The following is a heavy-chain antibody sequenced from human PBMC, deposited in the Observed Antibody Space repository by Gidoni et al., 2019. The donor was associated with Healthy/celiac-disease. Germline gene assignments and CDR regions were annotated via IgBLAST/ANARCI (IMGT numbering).Heavy chain of an antibody. Sequence: QVQLVQSGAEVKKPGSSVKVSCKASGGTFSSYTISWVRQAPGQGLEWMGRIIPILGIANYAQKFQGRVTITADKSTSTAYMELSSLRSEDTAVYYCARGAVLTGDFSPMFYWGQGTLVTVSS. J-gene: IGHJ4*02. V-gene: IGHV1-69*02. CDR1: GGTFSSYT. CDR2: IIPILGIA. D-gene: IGHD7-27*01. CDR3: ARGAVLTGDFSPMFY.